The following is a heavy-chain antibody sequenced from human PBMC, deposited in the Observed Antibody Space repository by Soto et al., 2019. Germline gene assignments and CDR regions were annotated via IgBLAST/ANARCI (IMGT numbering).Heavy chain of an antibody. V-gene: IGHV5-10-1*01. CDR1: GYTFSTYL. CDR3: SSITRSRHCVTKNCYSVARFDP. CDR2: IDPSDSHA. Sequence: PGESLKISFQASGYTFSTYLISWVRQMPVKDLEWMGTIDPSDSHANYSYSFQGHVSMSVDKSIGTAYLKWSGLKASDSAMYYCSSITRSRHCVTKNCYSVARFDPLGQRTLVTVCS. J-gene: IGHJ5*01. D-gene: IGHD6-13*01.